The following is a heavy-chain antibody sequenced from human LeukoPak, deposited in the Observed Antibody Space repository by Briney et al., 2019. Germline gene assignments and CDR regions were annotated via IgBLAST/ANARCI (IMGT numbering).Heavy chain of an antibody. J-gene: IGHJ4*02. Sequence: GGSLRLSCAASGFTFSSYEMNWVRQAPGKGLEWVSYISSSGSTIYYADSVKGRFTISRNNAKNSLYLQMNSLRAEGTAVYYCARDRGYDSSGYSPYFDYWGQGTLVTVSS. D-gene: IGHD3-22*01. CDR1: GFTFSSYE. CDR3: ARDRGYDSSGYSPYFDY. CDR2: ISSSGSTI. V-gene: IGHV3-48*03.